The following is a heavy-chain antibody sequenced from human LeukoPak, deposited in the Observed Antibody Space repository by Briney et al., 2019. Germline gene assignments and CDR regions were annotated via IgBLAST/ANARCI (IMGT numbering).Heavy chain of an antibody. CDR2: IYYSGST. J-gene: IGHJ4*02. Sequence: SQTLSLTCTVSGGSISSGDYYWSRIRQPPGKGLEWIGYIYYSGSTYYNPTLKSRVTLSVDTSKNQFSLKLSSVTAADTAVYYCARDPADSSGYYYVWGQGTLVTVSS. CDR3: ARDPADSSGYYYV. CDR1: GGSISSGDYY. V-gene: IGHV4-30-4*01. D-gene: IGHD3-22*01.